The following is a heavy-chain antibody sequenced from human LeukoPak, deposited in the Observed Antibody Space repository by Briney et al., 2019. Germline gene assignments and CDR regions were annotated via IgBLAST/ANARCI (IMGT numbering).Heavy chain of an antibody. CDR2: INHSGST. J-gene: IGHJ4*02. CDR1: GGSFSGYY. Sequence: PSETLSLTCAVYGGSFSGYYWSWIRQPPGKGLEWIGEINHSGSTNYNPSLKSRATISVDTSKNQFSLKLSSVAAADTAVYYCARGPWLGFSRHYFDYWGQGTLVTVSS. CDR3: ARGPWLGFSRHYFDY. D-gene: IGHD2/OR15-2a*01. V-gene: IGHV4-34*01.